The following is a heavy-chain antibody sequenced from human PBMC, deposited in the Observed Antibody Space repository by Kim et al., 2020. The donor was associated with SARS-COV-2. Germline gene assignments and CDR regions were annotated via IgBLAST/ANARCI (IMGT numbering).Heavy chain of an antibody. D-gene: IGHD4-17*01. V-gene: IGHV3-23*01. CDR3: GRDNPKLYGDIDY. J-gene: IGHJ4*02. CDR1: GFPFSGFG. Sequence: GGSLRLSCVASGFPFSGFGMTWVGQTPGKGLEWVASISEDSGATSYADSAKGRFTISRASSNTLYLQMSSLRVDDTALYYCGRDNPKLYGDIDYWGQGTLVTVSS. CDR2: ISEDSGAT.